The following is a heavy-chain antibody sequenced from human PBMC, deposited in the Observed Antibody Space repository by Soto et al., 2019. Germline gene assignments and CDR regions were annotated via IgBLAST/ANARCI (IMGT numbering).Heavy chain of an antibody. V-gene: IGHV1-69*02. D-gene: IGHD2-2*01. CDR1: GYALSGYI. Sequence: SVNVSCKAAGYALSGYIISWVRLAPGQGLEWMGRIIPILGIANYAQKFQGRVTITADKSTSTAYMELSSLRSEDTAVYYCASLVVPAAPDDAFDIWGQGTMVTVSS. J-gene: IGHJ3*02. CDR3: ASLVVPAAPDDAFDI. CDR2: IIPILGIA.